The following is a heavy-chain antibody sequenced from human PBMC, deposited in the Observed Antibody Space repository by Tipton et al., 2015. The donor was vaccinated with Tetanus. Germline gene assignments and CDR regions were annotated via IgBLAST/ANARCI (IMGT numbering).Heavy chain of an antibody. J-gene: IGHJ4*02. CDR2: IYYTAHN. D-gene: IGHD1-26*01. CDR1: GASINAGGYL. V-gene: IGHV4-31*03. Sequence: TLSLTCTVSGASINAGGYLWTWVRQQPGKGLEWIGNIYYTAHNSYNPSLDSRVSISVDTSKNQCSLRLTSVTAADTAVYFCARGLPREPFYLDYWGQGKQVIVSS. CDR3: ARGLPREPFYLDY.